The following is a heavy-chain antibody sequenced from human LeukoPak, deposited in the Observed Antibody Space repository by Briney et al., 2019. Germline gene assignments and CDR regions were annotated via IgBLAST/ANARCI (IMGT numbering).Heavy chain of an antibody. D-gene: IGHD6-19*01. Sequence: RGSLRLSCAASGFTFSSYAMHWVRQAPGKGLEWVAVISYDGSNKYYADSVKGRFTISRDNSKNTLYLQMNSLRAEDTAVYYCARVVHSSGWYEIDPWGQGTLVTVSS. V-gene: IGHV3-30*04. CDR3: ARVVHSSGWYEIDP. CDR1: GFTFSSYA. CDR2: ISYDGSNK. J-gene: IGHJ5*02.